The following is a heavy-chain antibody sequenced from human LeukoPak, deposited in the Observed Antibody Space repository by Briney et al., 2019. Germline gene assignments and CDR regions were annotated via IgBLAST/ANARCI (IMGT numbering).Heavy chain of an antibody. V-gene: IGHV4-59*11. CDR1: GGSISSHY. CDR3: ARGPGDSSGYYLYYYMDV. CDR2: IYYSGST. D-gene: IGHD3-22*01. J-gene: IGHJ6*03. Sequence: SETLSLTCTVSGGSISSHYWSWIRQPPGKGLEWIGYIYYSGSTNYNPSLKSRVTISVDTSKNQFSLKLSSVTAADTAVYYCARGPGDSSGYYLYYYMDVWGKGTTVTVSS.